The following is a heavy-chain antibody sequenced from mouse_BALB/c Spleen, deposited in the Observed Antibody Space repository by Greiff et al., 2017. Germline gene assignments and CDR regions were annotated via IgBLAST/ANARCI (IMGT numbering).Heavy chain of an antibody. D-gene: IGHD2-12*01. J-gene: IGHJ4*01. CDR1: GFTFSSYG. CDR2: INSNGGST. CDR3: ARDLECYDENAMDY. Sequence: EVQLVESGGGLVQPGGSLKLSCAASGFTFSSYGMSWVRQTPEKRLELVATINSNGGSTYYPDSVKGRFTISRDNAKNTQYLQMSSLKSEDTAMYYCARDLECYDENAMDYWGQGTSVTVSS. V-gene: IGHV5-6-3*01.